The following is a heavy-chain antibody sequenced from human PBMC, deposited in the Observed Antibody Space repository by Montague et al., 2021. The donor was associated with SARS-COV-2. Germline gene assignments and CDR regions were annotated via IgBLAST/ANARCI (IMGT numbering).Heavy chain of an antibody. D-gene: IGHD3-9*01. J-gene: IGHJ6*02. CDR1: GGSISSSSYY. CDR3: AGDGSFRCEILIGSCHYYYGMDV. Sequence: SETLSLTCTVSGGSISSSSYYWGWIRQPPGKGLEWIGSVYYSGSTYYNPSLKSRVTISVDTSKNQFSLKLSSVTAADTAVYYCAGDGSFRCEILIGSCHYYYGMDVWGQGTTVTVSS. V-gene: IGHV4-39*07. CDR2: VYYSGST.